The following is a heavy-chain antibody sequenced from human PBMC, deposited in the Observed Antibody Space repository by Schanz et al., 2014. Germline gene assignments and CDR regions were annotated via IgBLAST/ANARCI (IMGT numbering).Heavy chain of an antibody. CDR2: INPNSGGT. D-gene: IGHD2-15*01. CDR1: GYTFTGYH. V-gene: IGHV1-2*06. Sequence: QVQLVQSGAEVKKPGASVKVSCKASGYTFTGYHIHWLRLAPGQGLEWMGRINPNSGGTDYAQKFQGRVTMTRDTSISTAYMELSSLRSDDTAVYYCARVISPHRGAASWLDPWGQGTLVTVSS. J-gene: IGHJ5*02. CDR3: ARVISPHRGAASWLDP.